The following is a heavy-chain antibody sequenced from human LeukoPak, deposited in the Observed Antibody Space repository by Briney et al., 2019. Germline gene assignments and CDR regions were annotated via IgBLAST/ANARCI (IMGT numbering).Heavy chain of an antibody. CDR3: ARLYSSGWYRIDY. V-gene: IGHV4-34*01. Sequence: SETLSLTCAVYGGSFSGYYWSWIRQPPGKGLEWIGEINHSGSTNYNPSLKSRVTISVGTSKNQFSLKLSSVTAADTAVYYCARLYSSGWYRIDYWGQGTLVTVSS. CDR2: INHSGST. CDR1: GGSFSGYY. D-gene: IGHD6-19*01. J-gene: IGHJ4*02.